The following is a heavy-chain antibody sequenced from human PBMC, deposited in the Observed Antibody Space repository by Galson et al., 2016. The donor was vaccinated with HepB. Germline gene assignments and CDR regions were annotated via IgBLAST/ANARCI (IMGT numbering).Heavy chain of an antibody. CDR1: GFSLSSSEVG. CDR2: IYWDDDK. Sequence: PALVTPTQTLTLTCMFSGFSLSSSEVGVGWIRQPPGKALEWLALIYWDDDKRHSPSLKSRLTITKDTSKNQVVLTMTNMDPVDTATYFCVHVMITSLGHYFDYWGQGTLVTVSS. CDR3: VHVMITSLGHYFDY. J-gene: IGHJ4*02. D-gene: IGHD3-16*01. V-gene: IGHV2-5*02.